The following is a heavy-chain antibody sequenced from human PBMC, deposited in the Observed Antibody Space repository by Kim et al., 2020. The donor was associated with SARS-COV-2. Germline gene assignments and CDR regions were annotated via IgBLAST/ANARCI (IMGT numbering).Heavy chain of an antibody. Sequence: SETLSLTCAVYGGSFSGYYWSWIRQPPGKGLEWIGEINHSGSTNYNPSLKSRVTISVDTSKNQFSLKLSSVTAADTAVYYCARGSMSVWFGELYYFDYWGQGTLVTVSS. D-gene: IGHD3-10*01. CDR3: ARGSMSVWFGELYYFDY. J-gene: IGHJ4*02. CDR1: GGSFSGYY. CDR2: INHSGST. V-gene: IGHV4-34*01.